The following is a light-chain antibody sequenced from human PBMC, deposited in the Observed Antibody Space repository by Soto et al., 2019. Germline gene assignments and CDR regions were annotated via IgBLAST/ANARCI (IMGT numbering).Light chain of an antibody. CDR1: QNINNY. V-gene: IGKV1-5*01. CDR3: QQYNTYSA. J-gene: IGKJ1*01. Sequence: DIQTTQSPSSLSASVGDRVTITCQASQNINNYLNWYQQKRGKAPELLIYDASSLKSGVPSRFSGSGSGTEFTLTISSLQPDDFATYYCQQYNTYSAFGQGTKVDIK. CDR2: DAS.